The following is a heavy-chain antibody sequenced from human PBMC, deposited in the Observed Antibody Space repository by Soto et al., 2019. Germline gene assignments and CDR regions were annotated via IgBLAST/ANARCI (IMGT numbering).Heavy chain of an antibody. CDR2: ISFDGTNK. D-gene: IGHD3-22*01. CDR1: KFTFASYV. CDR3: AREMIPMIMGGMSAMDV. Sequence: QVQLVESGGGVVQPERSQRLSCTASKFTFASYVMHWVRQAPGEGLAWVALISFDGTNKYYADSVKGRFTISRDNSKNTMYPQMNSLRPEDTAVYYCAREMIPMIMGGMSAMDVWGQGTTVTVS. J-gene: IGHJ6*02. V-gene: IGHV3-30*04.